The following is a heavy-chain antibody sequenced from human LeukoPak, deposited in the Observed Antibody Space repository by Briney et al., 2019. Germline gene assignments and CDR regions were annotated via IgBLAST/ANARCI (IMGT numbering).Heavy chain of an antibody. CDR3: ASGYRIFDY. V-gene: IGHV4-59*01. Sequence: GSLRLSCAASEFTFSDYYMSWIRQPPGKGLEWIGYIYYSGSTNYNPSLKSRVTISVDTSKNQFSLKLSSVTAADTAVYYCASGYRIFDYWGQGILVTVSS. D-gene: IGHD5-18*01. CDR2: IYYSGST. J-gene: IGHJ4*02. CDR1: EFTFSDYY.